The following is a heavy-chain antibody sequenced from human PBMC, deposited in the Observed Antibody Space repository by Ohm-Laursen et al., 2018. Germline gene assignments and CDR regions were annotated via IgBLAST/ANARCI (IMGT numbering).Heavy chain of an antibody. CDR2: IYTSGST. Sequence: SDTLSLTCTISGGAISSYYWSWIRQPAGKGLEWIGRIYTSGSTNYNPSLKSRVTMSVDTSKNQFSLKLSSVTAADTAVYYCARDTEYCSSTNCYNYFDYWGQGTLVTVSS. CDR3: ARDTEYCSSTNCYNYFDY. D-gene: IGHD2-2*02. CDR1: GGAISSYY. V-gene: IGHV4-4*07. J-gene: IGHJ4*02.